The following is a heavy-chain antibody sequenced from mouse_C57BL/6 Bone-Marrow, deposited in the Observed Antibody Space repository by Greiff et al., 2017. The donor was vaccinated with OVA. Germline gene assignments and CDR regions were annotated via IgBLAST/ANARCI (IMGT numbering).Heavy chain of an antibody. CDR2: IDPETGGT. CDR3: TRGYSNYYAMEY. J-gene: IGHJ4*01. Sequence: QVQLQQSGAELVRPGASVTLSCKASGYTFTDYEMHWVKQTPVHGLEWIGAIDPETGGTAYTQKFKGKAILTADKSSSTAYMELRSLTSEDSAVYYCTRGYSNYYAMEYWGQGTSVTVSS. D-gene: IGHD2-5*01. CDR1: GYTFTDYE. V-gene: IGHV1-15*01.